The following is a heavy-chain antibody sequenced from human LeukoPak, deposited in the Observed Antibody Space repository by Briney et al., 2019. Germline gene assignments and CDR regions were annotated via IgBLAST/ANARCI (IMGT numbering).Heavy chain of an antibody. Sequence: SETLSLTCTVSGGSISSYYWSWIRQPPGKGLEWIGYIYYSGSTNCNPSLESRVTISVDTSKNQFSLKLSSVTAADTAVYYCARAVGYSGYDRDAFDIWGQGTMVTVSS. CDR3: ARAVGYSGYDRDAFDI. CDR2: IYYSGST. V-gene: IGHV4-59*08. D-gene: IGHD5-12*01. J-gene: IGHJ3*02. CDR1: GGSISSYY.